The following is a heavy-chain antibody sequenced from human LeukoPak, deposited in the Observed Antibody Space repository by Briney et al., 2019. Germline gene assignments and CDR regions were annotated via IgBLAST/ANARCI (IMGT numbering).Heavy chain of an antibody. CDR2: ISSSGSTL. CDR3: ARGGIAGFDY. CDR1: GFTLSSYE. D-gene: IGHD6-13*01. Sequence: GGSLRLSCAASGFTLSSYEINWVRQAPGKGLEWISWISSSGSTLYYADSVKGRFTISRDNAKSALYLQMNSLRAEDTAVYYCARGGIAGFDYWGQGTLVTVPS. V-gene: IGHV3-48*03. J-gene: IGHJ4*02.